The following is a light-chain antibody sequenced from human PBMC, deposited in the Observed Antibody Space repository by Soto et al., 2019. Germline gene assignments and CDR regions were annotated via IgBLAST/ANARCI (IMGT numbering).Light chain of an antibody. CDR3: SAYTSSSTRV. J-gene: IGLJ1*01. CDR2: DVS. V-gene: IGLV2-14*01. CDR1: SSDVGGYNY. Sequence: ALTQPASVSGSTGQSITISCTGTSSDVGGYNYVSWYQQHPGKAPKLMIYDVSNRPSGVSNRFSGSKSGNTASLTISGLQAEDETDYESSAYTSSSTRVFVTGTKVTVL.